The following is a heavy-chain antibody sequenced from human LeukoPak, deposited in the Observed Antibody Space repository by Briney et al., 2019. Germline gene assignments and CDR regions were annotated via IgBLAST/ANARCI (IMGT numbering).Heavy chain of an antibody. V-gene: IGHV4-59*01. D-gene: IGHD6-13*01. J-gene: IGHJ4*02. CDR3: ARLSSNWPYYLDY. CDR2: IYYSGST. CDR1: GDSISSYY. Sequence: SETLSLTCTVSGDSISSYYWSWIRQPPGKGLEWIGYIYYSGSTNYNPSLKSRVTISVDTSKNQFSLRLGSVTAADTAVYYCARLSSNWPYYLDYWGQGTLVTVSS.